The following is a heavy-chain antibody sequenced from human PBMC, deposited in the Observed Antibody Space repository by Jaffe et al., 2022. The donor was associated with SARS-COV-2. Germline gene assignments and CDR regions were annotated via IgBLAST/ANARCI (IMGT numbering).Heavy chain of an antibody. Sequence: QLQLQESGPGLVKPSETLSLTCTVSGGSISSSSYYWGWIRQPPGKGLEWIGSIYYSGSTYYNPSLKSRVTISVDTSKNQFSLKLSSVTAADTAVYYCARLFIVATLYYFDYWGQGTLVTVSS. CDR2: IYYSGST. J-gene: IGHJ4*02. CDR1: GGSISSSSYY. D-gene: IGHD5-12*01. CDR3: ARLFIVATLYYFDY. V-gene: IGHV4-39*01.